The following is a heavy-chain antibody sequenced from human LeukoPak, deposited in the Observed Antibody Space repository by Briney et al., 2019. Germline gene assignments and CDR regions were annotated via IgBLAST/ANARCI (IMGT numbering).Heavy chain of an antibody. Sequence: ASVKVSCKASGYTFTSYGISWVRRAPGQGLEWMGWISAYNGNTNYAQKLQGRVTMTTDTSTSTAYMELRSLRSDDTAVYYCAKGGTLRYFDWLLTSKQQAFDYWGQGTLVTVSS. J-gene: IGHJ4*02. D-gene: IGHD3-9*01. CDR3: AKGGTLRYFDWLLTSKQQAFDY. CDR2: ISAYNGNT. V-gene: IGHV1-18*01. CDR1: GYTFTSYG.